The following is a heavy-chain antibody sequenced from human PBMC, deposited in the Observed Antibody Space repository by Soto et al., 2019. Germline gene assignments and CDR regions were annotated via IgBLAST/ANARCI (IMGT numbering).Heavy chain of an antibody. D-gene: IGHD3-9*01. CDR2: IIPIFGTA. CDR1: GGTFSSYA. J-gene: IGHJ3*02. CDR3: ASRLYDILTGYSQVPLFDI. V-gene: IGHV1-69*06. Sequence: GASVKVSCKASGGTFSSYAISWVRQAPGQGLEWMGGIIPIFGTANYAQKFQGRVTITADKSTGTAYMELSSLRSEDTAVYYCASRLYDILTGYSQVPLFDIWGQGTMVTVSS.